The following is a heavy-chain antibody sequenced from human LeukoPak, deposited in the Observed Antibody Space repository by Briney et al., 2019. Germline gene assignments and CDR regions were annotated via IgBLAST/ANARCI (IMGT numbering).Heavy chain of an antibody. V-gene: IGHV4-59*01. D-gene: IGHD6-6*01. Sequence: PSETLSLTCTVSGGSISTYYWSWIRQPPGKGLEWLGYIFYTGSTNYNPSLKSRVTMSIGTSKNQFSLKLSSVTAADTAVYYCTRTYSSSSIDYWGQGALVTVSS. J-gene: IGHJ4*02. CDR3: TRTYSSSSIDY. CDR1: GGSISTYY. CDR2: IFYTGST.